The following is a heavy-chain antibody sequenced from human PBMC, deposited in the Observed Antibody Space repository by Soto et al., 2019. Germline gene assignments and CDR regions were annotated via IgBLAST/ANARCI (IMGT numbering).Heavy chain of an antibody. Sequence: QVQVVQSGVEVRRPGSSVKVSCKASGDTFKNCVISWVRQAPGQCLEWMGGIIPLFATTDFAKRFKGRLTITTDESTTTAYMELSRLRSEDTATYYCAAELGFGKLSVVWGQGTTVIVSS. CDR1: GDTFKNCV. J-gene: IGHJ6*01. V-gene: IGHV1-69*01. CDR3: AAELGFGKLSVV. CDR2: IIPLFATT. D-gene: IGHD3-10*01.